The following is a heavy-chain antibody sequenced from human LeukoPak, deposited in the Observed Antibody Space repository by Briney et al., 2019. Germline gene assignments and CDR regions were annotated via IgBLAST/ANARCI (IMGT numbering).Heavy chain of an antibody. CDR2: ISGSGGSA. V-gene: IGHV3-23*01. CDR3: AKDRQGRAASDY. J-gene: IGHJ4*02. D-gene: IGHD6-25*01. CDR1: GFSFTTYA. Sequence: PGGSLRLSCVASGFSFTTYAMSWVRQAPGKWLEWLSVISGSGGSAYVADSVKGRFTISRDNSNNTVFLQMNNLRPEDTAKYYCAKDRQGRAASDYWGQGTLVSVSS.